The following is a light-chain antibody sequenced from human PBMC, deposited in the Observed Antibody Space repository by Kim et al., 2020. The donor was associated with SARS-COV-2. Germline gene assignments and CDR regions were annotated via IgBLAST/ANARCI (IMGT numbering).Light chain of an antibody. Sequence: SYELTQPPSASVSPGQTARITCSGDAFQKQYAYWYQQKPGQAPVLVIYKDSESPSGIPEGFSGSSSGTTVTLTISGVQTEDKADYYCQSADSSGTWVFGG. V-gene: IGLV3-25*03. J-gene: IGLJ3*02. CDR1: AFQKQY. CDR2: KDS. CDR3: QSADSSGTWV.